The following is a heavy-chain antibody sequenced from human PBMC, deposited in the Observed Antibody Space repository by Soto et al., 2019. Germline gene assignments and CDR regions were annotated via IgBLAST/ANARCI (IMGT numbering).Heavy chain of an antibody. CDR3: AKETGGYYYYYGMDV. V-gene: IGHV3-30*18. D-gene: IGHD1-1*01. CDR2: ISYDGSNK. CDR1: GFTFSSYR. Sequence: QVQLVESGGGVVQPGRSLRLSCAAAGFTFSSYRMHWVRQAPGKGLEWVAVISYDGSNKYYADSVKGRFTISRDNSKNTLYLQMNSLRAEDTAVYYCAKETGGYYYYYGMDVWGQGTTVTVSS. J-gene: IGHJ6*02.